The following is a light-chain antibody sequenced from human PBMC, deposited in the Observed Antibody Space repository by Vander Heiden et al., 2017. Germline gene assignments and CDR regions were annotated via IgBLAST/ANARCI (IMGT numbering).Light chain of an antibody. CDR3: QSYDSSLSSYV. CDR2: DNN. Sequence: QSVLTQPPSVSGAPGKRVTISCTGSSSNIGAGYDVYWYQQLPGTAPRLLLYDNNSRSSGVPDRFSGSKSGTSASLAITGLQAEDEADYYCQSYDSSLSSYVFATGTRVTVL. J-gene: IGLJ1*01. V-gene: IGLV1-40*01. CDR1: SSNIGAGYD.